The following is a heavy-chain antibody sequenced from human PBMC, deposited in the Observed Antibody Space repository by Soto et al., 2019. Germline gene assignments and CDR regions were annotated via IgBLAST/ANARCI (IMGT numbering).Heavy chain of an antibody. V-gene: IGHV3-66*01. Sequence: PGGSLRLSCAASGFTVSSNYMSWVRQAPGKGLEWVSVIYSGGSTYYADSVKGRFTISRDNSKNTLYLQMNSLRAEDTAVYYCARAFYGDYVLYFDYWGQGTLVTVSS. J-gene: IGHJ4*02. CDR3: ARAFYGDYVLYFDY. D-gene: IGHD4-17*01. CDR1: GFTVSSNY. CDR2: IYSGGST.